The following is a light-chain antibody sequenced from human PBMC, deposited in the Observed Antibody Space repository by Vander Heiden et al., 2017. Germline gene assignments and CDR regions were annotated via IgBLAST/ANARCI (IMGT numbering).Light chain of an antibody. Sequence: EIVLTQSPATLSLSPGERATLSCRASQSVNSYVAWYQQKPGQAPRLLIYDAPNRATGIPARFSVSGSGTDFTLTISSLEPEDFAVYYCQQRSNWPPRITFGQGTRLDIK. V-gene: IGKV3-11*01. J-gene: IGKJ5*01. CDR3: QQRSNWPPRIT. CDR2: DAP. CDR1: QSVNSY.